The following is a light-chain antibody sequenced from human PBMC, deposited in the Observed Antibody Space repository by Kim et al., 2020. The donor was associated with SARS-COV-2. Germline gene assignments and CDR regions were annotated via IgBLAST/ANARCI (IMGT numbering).Light chain of an antibody. CDR3: QKYDSAPWT. Sequence: ASVEDSSTSTGRASRVIRNYLAWYQQKPGKAPTALTYAASTLQAGVPSRFSGGGSGTDFTLTISSLQPEDAAIYYCQKYDSAPWTFVQGTTVDIK. CDR2: AAS. J-gene: IGKJ1*01. CDR1: RVIRNY. V-gene: IGKV1-27*01.